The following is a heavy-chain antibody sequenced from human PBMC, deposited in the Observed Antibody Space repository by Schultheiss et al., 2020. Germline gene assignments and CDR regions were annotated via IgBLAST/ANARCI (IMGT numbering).Heavy chain of an antibody. CDR1: GGTFSSYA. CDR2: IIPIFGTA. D-gene: IGHD3-22*01. CDR3: ARALYYYDSSGYSLDAFDI. J-gene: IGHJ3*02. V-gene: IGHV1-69*13. Sequence: SVKVSCKASGGTFSSYAISWVRQAPGQGLEWMGGIIPIFGTANYAQKFQGRVTITADESTSTAYMELSSLRSEDTAVYYCARALYYYDSSGYSLDAFDIWGQGTMV.